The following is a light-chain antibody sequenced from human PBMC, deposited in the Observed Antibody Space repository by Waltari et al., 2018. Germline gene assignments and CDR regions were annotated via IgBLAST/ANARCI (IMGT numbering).Light chain of an antibody. CDR1: ISNIGANY. CDR2: RNN. Sequence: QSVLTQPPSASGTPGQRVIISCSGSISNIGANYVNWYQQLPGPAPKLLIYRNNQRPSGVPDRFSGSKSGTSASLAISGLRSEDEAHYHCAAWDDSLSGVVFGGGTKLTVL. J-gene: IGLJ2*01. V-gene: IGLV1-47*01. CDR3: AAWDDSLSGVV.